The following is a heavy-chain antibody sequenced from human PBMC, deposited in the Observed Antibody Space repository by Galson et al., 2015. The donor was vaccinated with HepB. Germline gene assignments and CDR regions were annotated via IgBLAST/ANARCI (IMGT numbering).Heavy chain of an antibody. CDR3: ARGVRLRLLAHYYYYYMDV. CDR2: INHSGST. Sequence: ETLSLTCAVYGGSFSGYYWSWIRQPPGKGLEWIGEINHSGSTNYNPSLKSRVTISVDTSKNQFSLKLSSVTAADTAVYYCARGVRLRLLAHYYYYYMDVWGKGTTVAVSS. V-gene: IGHV4-34*01. CDR1: GGSFSGYY. J-gene: IGHJ6*03. D-gene: IGHD5-12*01.